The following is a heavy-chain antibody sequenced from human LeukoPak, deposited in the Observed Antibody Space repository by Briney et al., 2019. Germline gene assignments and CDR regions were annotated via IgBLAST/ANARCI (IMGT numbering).Heavy chain of an antibody. Sequence: ASVKVSCKASGYTFTGYYMHWVRQAPGQGLEWMGRINPNSGGTNYAQKFQGRVTMTRDTSISTAYMELSRLRSDDTAVFYCATAAAGTGFDYWGQGTLVTVSS. D-gene: IGHD6-13*01. J-gene: IGHJ4*02. V-gene: IGHV1-2*06. CDR3: ATAAAGTGFDY. CDR1: GYTFTGYY. CDR2: INPNSGGT.